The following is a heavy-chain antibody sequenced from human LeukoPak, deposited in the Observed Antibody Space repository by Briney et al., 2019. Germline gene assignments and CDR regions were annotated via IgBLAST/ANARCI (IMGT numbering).Heavy chain of an antibody. Sequence: PGGSLRLSCAASGFTFSNYGMHWVRQAPGKGLEWVAFIRYDGSNEYYADSVKGRFTISRDNSKNTLYLQMNSLRAEDTAVYYCAKPPSPYDFWSGFDYFDYWGQGTLVTVSS. D-gene: IGHD3-3*01. CDR2: IRYDGSNE. CDR1: GFTFSNYG. V-gene: IGHV3-30*02. J-gene: IGHJ4*02. CDR3: AKPPSPYDFWSGFDYFDY.